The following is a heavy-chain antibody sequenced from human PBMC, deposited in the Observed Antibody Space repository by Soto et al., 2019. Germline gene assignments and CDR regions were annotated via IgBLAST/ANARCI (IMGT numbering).Heavy chain of an antibody. Sequence: GGSLRLSCAASGFTFSDYYMSWIRQAPGKGLEWVSYISFISSYTNYADSVKGRFTISRDNAKNSLYLQMNSLRAEDTAVYYCARDADILTGSDAFDIWGQGTMVTVSS. J-gene: IGHJ3*02. V-gene: IGHV3-11*05. D-gene: IGHD3-9*01. CDR2: ISFISSYT. CDR1: GFTFSDYY. CDR3: ARDADILTGSDAFDI.